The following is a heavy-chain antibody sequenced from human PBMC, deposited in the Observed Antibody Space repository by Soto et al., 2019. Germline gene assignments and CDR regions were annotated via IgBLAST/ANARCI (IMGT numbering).Heavy chain of an antibody. CDR2: IYYSGNT. J-gene: IGHJ4*02. D-gene: IGHD6-19*01. Sequence: SETLSLTCSVSGGSLDAYYWTWIRQPPGKGLEWIGFIYYSGNTNYNPSLKSRVSISLPTSKSQFSLKLTSVTAADTAVYYCARGVDGQWADYWGQGTLVTVSS. CDR1: GGSLDAYY. V-gene: IGHV4-59*01. CDR3: ARGVDGQWADY.